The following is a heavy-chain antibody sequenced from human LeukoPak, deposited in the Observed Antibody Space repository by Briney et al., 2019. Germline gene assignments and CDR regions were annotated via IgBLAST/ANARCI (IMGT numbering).Heavy chain of an antibody. CDR3: TAIRPDY. V-gene: IGHV3-74*01. CDR2: IKSDVRST. J-gene: IGHJ4*02. D-gene: IGHD2-21*02. Sequence: GGSLSLSCAASGFIFRPSWMHWVRQARGKGLVWVARIKSDVRSTDYADSVKGRFTISRDDANNILYLQMNSLRAEDTAVYYCTAIRPDYWGQGTVVTVSS. CDR1: GFIFRPSW.